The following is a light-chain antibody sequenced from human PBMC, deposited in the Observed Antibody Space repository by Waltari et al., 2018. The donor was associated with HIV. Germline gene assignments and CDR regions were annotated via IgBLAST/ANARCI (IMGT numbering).Light chain of an antibody. CDR2: QDS. Sequence: SYELIQPPSLSVSPGQTSSVTCSGDKLGDTFVCWYQQKPGKSPVLVIYQDSKRPSGIPARFSGSASGNTATLTITGTQSVDEADYYCQAWGTGTAVFGPGTRVTVL. V-gene: IGLV3-1*01. CDR3: QAWGTGTAV. J-gene: IGLJ1*01. CDR1: KLGDTF.